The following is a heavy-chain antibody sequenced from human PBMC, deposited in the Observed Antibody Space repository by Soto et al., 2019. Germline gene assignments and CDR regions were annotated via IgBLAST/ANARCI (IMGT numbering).Heavy chain of an antibody. J-gene: IGHJ5*02. CDR3: AKGNTYSSSWNWFDP. V-gene: IGHV3-23*01. CDR2: ISGSGGST. D-gene: IGHD6-13*01. Sequence: PGGSLRLSCAASGFTFSSYAMSWVRQAPGKGLEWVSAISGSGGSTYYADPVKGRFTISRDNSKNTLYLQMNSLRAEDTAVYYCAKGNTYSSSWNWFDPWGQGTLVTVSS. CDR1: GFTFSSYA.